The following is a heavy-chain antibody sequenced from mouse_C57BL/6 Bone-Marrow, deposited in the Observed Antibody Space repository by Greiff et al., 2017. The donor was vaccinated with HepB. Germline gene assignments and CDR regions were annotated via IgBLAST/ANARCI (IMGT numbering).Heavy chain of an antibody. J-gene: IGHJ3*01. Sequence: EVQLQQSGTVLARPGASVKMSCKTSGYTFTSYWMHWVKQRPGQGLEWIGAIYPGNSDTSYNQKFKGKAKLPAVTSASTAYMELSSLTNEDSAVYYCTREGDSSGQFAYWGQGTLVTVSA. CDR1: GYTFTSYW. CDR3: TREGDSSGQFAY. V-gene: IGHV1-5*01. D-gene: IGHD3-2*02. CDR2: IYPGNSDT.